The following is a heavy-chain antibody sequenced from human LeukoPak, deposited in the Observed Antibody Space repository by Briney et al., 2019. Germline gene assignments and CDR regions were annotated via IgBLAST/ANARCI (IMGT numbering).Heavy chain of an antibody. J-gene: IGHJ4*02. CDR3: ARDRGAIRY. Sequence: SETLSLTCIVSGGSISSSGYYWGWIRQPPGKGLEWIGSIYHSGSTYYNPSLKSRVTISVDTSKNQFSLKLSSVSAADTAVYYCARDRGAIRYWGQGTLVTVSS. CDR2: IYHSGST. D-gene: IGHD2-2*02. V-gene: IGHV4-39*07. CDR1: GGSISSSGYY.